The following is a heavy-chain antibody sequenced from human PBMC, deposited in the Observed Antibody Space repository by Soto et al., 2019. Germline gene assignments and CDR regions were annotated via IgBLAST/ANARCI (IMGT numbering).Heavy chain of an antibody. D-gene: IGHD6-19*01. CDR3: AAPKGTYSSGCDNVAF. Sequence: QVQLEQSGAEVKQPGSSVRVSCKTSGGTFSTYAINWVRQAPGQGLEWMGAIIPLFGTADYSQKFQGRVTMTADESTSTAYVELRSARSDVTALYCCAAPKGTYSSGCDNVAFCGEGTRVPVS. CDR2: IIPLFGTA. V-gene: IGHV1-69*01. CDR1: GGTFSTYA. J-gene: IGHJ4*02.